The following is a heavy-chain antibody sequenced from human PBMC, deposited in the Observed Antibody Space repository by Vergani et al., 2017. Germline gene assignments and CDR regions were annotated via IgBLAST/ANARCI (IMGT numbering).Heavy chain of an antibody. CDR2: IYPGDSDT. CDR3: ARLGPTDYSNRPSWFDY. V-gene: IGHV5-51*01. Sequence: EVQLVQSGAEVKKPGESLKISCKGSGYSFTSYWIGWVRQMPGKGLECMGIIYPGDSDTRYSPSFQGQVTISADKSISTAYLQSSSLKASDTAMYYCARLGPTDYSNRPSWFDYWGQGTLVTVSS. D-gene: IGHD4-11*01. J-gene: IGHJ4*02. CDR1: GYSFTSYW.